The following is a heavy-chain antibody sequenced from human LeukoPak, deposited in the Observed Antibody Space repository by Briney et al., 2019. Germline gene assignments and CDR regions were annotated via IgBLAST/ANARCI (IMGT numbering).Heavy chain of an antibody. CDR2: IYFSGST. V-gene: IGHV4-39*01. CDR1: GGSISSSSYY. CDR3: ARHHRSGYYEVDY. J-gene: IGHJ4*02. Sequence: PSETLSLTCTVSGGSISSSSYYWGWIRQPPGKGLECIGSIYFSGSTSYNPSLKGRVTMSVDTSKNQFSLKLSSVTAADTAVYYCARHHRSGYYEVDYWGQGTLVTVSS. D-gene: IGHD6-25*01.